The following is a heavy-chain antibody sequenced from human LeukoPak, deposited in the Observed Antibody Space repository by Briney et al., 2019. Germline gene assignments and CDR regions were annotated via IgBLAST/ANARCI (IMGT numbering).Heavy chain of an antibody. CDR3: ARDSYYYYMDV. Sequence: GRPLRPSSVASGSTVTSNYMSWVRRAPRKRLQWVAGSYSGGSTYYADSVKGRFIISIDNSKNTLYLQMNSLRAEDTAVYYCARDSYYYYMDVWGKGTTVTISS. CDR1: GSTVTSNY. CDR2: SYSGGST. J-gene: IGHJ6*03. V-gene: IGHV3-66*01.